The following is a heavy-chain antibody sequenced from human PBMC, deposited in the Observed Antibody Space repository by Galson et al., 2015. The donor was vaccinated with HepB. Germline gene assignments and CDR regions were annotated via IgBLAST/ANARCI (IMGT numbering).Heavy chain of an antibody. CDR2: IKQDGSEK. CDR3: ARDYDPAARPLLHFDL. CDR1: GFTFSSYW. J-gene: IGHJ2*01. D-gene: IGHD3-3*01. Sequence: SLRLSCAASGFTFSSYWMSWVRQAPGKGLEWVANIKQDGSEKYYVDSVKGRFTISRDNDKKSLYVQMNNLRAEDTAIYYCARDYDPAARPLLHFDLWGRGTLVTVSS. V-gene: IGHV3-7*01.